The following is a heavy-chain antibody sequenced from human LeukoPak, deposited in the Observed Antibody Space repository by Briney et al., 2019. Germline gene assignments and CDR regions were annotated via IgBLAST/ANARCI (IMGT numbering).Heavy chain of an antibody. D-gene: IGHD6-19*01. J-gene: IGHJ4*02. CDR3: ASLIQWLPYPPDY. CDR2: ISSSSSYI. V-gene: IGHV3-21*01. Sequence: GGSLRLSCAASGFTFSSYSMNWVRQAPGKGLEWVSSISSSSSYIYYTDSVKGRFTISRDNAKNSLYLQMNSLRAEDTAVYYCASLIQWLPYPPDYWGQGTLVTVSS. CDR1: GFTFSSYS.